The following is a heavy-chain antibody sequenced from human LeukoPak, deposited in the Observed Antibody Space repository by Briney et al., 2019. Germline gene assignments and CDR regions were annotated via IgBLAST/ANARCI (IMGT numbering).Heavy chain of an antibody. CDR2: INHSGST. D-gene: IGHD2-2*01. CDR3: ARSRPPIGYQTNWYFDL. V-gene: IGHV4-34*01. CDR1: GGSFSGYY. Sequence: SETLSLTCAVYGGSFSGYYWSWIRQPPGKGLEWIGEINHSGSTNYNPSLKSRVTISVDTSKNQFSLKLSSVTAADTAVYYCARSRPPIGYQTNWYFDLWGRGTLVTVSS. J-gene: IGHJ2*01.